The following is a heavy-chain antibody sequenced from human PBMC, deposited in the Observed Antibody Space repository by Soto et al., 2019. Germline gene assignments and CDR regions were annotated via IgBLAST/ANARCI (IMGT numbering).Heavy chain of an antibody. Sequence: GGSLRLSCAASGFTFSSHSMNWVRQAPGKGLEWVSSISSSSSYIYYADSVKGRFTISRDNAKNSLYLQMNSLRAEDTAVYYCAREGLQLVGVNAFDIWGQGTMVTVSS. CDR2: ISSSSSYI. J-gene: IGHJ3*02. CDR3: AREGLQLVGVNAFDI. CDR1: GFTFSSHS. D-gene: IGHD6-6*01. V-gene: IGHV3-21*01.